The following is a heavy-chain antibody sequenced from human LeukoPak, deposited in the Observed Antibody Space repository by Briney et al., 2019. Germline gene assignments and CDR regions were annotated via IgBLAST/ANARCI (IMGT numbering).Heavy chain of an antibody. V-gene: IGHV4-59*01. CDR2: IYYSGST. CDR1: GGSISSYY. D-gene: IGHD3-16*01. J-gene: IGHJ5*02. Sequence: SETLSLTCTLSGGSISSYYRSWIRQPPGKGLEWIGYIYYSGSTNYNPSLKSRVTISVDTSKNQFSLKLSSVTAADTAVYYCARMGDWFDPWGQGTLVTVSS. CDR3: ARMGDWFDP.